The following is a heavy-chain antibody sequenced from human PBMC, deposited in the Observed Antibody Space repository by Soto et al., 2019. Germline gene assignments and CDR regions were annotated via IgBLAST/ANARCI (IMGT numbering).Heavy chain of an antibody. CDR3: AKDQGIAVAGVFDY. CDR1: GFTFSSYG. D-gene: IGHD6-19*01. Sequence: GGYLRLSCAASGFTFSSYGMHWVRQAPGKGLEWVAVISYDGSNKYYADSVKGRFTISRDNSKNTLYLQMNSLRAEDTAVYYCAKDQGIAVAGVFDYWGQGTLVTVSS. V-gene: IGHV3-30*18. CDR2: ISYDGSNK. J-gene: IGHJ4*02.